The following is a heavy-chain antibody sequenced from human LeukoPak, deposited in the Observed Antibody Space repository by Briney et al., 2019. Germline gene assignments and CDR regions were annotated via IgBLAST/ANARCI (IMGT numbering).Heavy chain of an antibody. V-gene: IGHV1-2*02. D-gene: IGHD1-26*01. CDR1: GYTFTGYY. J-gene: IGHJ4*02. CDR3: ARGYVLGSYYLLPVNY. CDR2: INPNSGGT. Sequence: ASVKVSCKASGYTFTGYYMHWVRQAPGQGLEWMGWINPNSGGTNYAQKFQGRVTMTRDTSISTAYMELSRLRSDDTAVYYCARGYVLGSYYLLPVNYWGQGTLVTVPS.